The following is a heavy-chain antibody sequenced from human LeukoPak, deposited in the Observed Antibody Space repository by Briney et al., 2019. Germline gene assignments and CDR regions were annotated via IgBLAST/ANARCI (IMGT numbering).Heavy chain of an antibody. CDR2: ISYDGSNK. J-gene: IGHJ4*02. CDR1: GFTFSSYS. V-gene: IGHV3-30*03. D-gene: IGHD3-22*01. CDR3: ARGPYYYDSSGYLDY. Sequence: GGSLRLSCAASGFTFSSYSMNWVRQAPGKGLEWVAVISYDGSNKYYADSVKGRFTTSRDNSKNTLYLQMNSLRAEDTAVYYCARGPYYYDSSGYLDYWGQGTLVTVSS.